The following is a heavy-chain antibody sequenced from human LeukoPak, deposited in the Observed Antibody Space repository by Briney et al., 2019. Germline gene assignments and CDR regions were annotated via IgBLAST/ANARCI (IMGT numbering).Heavy chain of an antibody. D-gene: IGHD3-16*02. CDR1: GFTFSDYY. CDR3: ARGSFLITFGGLIV. V-gene: IGHV3-11*04. CDR2: IGSSNTI. Sequence: GGSLRLSCAASGFTFSDYYMSWIRQAPGKGLEWLSYIGSSNTIYSADSVKGRFTISRDDAKNSLYLQMNSLRAEDTAVYYCARGSFLITFGGLIVWGQGTLVTVSS. J-gene: IGHJ4*02.